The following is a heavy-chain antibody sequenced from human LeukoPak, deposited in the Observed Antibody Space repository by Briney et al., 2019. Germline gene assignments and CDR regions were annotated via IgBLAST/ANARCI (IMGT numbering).Heavy chain of an antibody. CDR3: AKSPYRITAFDY. D-gene: IGHD3-10*01. J-gene: IGHJ4*02. Sequence: GGSLRLSCAASGFTFSTYGMHWVRQAPGKGLEWVAVISYDGSNEYYADSVKGRFTISRDNSKNTLYLQMNSLRAEDTAVYYCAKSPYRITAFDYWGQGTLVTVSS. CDR2: ISYDGSNE. CDR1: GFTFSTYG. V-gene: IGHV3-30*18.